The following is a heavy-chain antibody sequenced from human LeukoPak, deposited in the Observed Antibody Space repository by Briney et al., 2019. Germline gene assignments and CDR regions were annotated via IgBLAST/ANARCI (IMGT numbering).Heavy chain of an antibody. CDR1: GGSISSYY. CDR2: IYTSGST. J-gene: IGHJ3*02. D-gene: IGHD3-10*01. V-gene: IGHV4-4*07. Sequence: SSETLSLTCTVSGGSISSYYWSWIRQPAGKGLEWIARIYTSGSTNYNPSLKSRVTMSVDTSKNQFSLKLSSVTAADTAVYYCARGCITMVRGVTISDAFDIWGQGTMGTVSS. CDR3: ARGCITMVRGVTISDAFDI.